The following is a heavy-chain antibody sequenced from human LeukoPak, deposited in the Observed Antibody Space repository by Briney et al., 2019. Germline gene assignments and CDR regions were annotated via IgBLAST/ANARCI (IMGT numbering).Heavy chain of an antibody. J-gene: IGHJ5*02. CDR1: GFSFSNYA. V-gene: IGHV3-23*01. CDR3: AKGSSSSWYLVWFDP. Sequence: PGGSLRLSCAASGFSFSNYAMSWARQAPGKGLEWVSGISGSDGSTHYADSVKGRFSISRDNSKNTVYLQMNILRAEDTAVYYCAKGSSSSWYLVWFDPWGQGTLVTVSS. D-gene: IGHD6-13*01. CDR2: ISGSDGST.